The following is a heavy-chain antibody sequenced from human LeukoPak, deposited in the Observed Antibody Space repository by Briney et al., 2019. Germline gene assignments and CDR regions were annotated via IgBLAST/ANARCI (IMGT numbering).Heavy chain of an antibody. Sequence: QPGGSLRLSCAASGFTFSSYGMHWVRQAPGKGLEWVAFIRYDGSNKYYADSVKGRFTISRDNSKNTLYLQMNSLRAEDTAVYFCAKDEDPWKSTSISDFDYWGQGTLVTVSS. D-gene: IGHD1-1*01. CDR1: GFTFSSYG. V-gene: IGHV3-30*02. CDR2: IRYDGSNK. CDR3: AKDEDPWKSTSISDFDY. J-gene: IGHJ4*02.